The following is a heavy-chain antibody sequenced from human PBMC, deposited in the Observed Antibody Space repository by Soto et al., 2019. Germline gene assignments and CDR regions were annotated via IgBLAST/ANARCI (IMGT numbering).Heavy chain of an antibody. CDR2: ISGSSGST. J-gene: IGHJ4*02. Sequence: GGSLRLSCAASGFTLRSHAISWVRQAPGKGLELVTVISGSSGSTYYADSVKGRFTSEKDNSKKTMQLQRKSVGAEDTAVYYSAKEPIGSGWKYFDHWGQGTLVTVSS. D-gene: IGHD6-19*01. CDR3: AKEPIGSGWKYFDH. V-gene: IGHV3-23*01. CDR1: GFTLRSHA.